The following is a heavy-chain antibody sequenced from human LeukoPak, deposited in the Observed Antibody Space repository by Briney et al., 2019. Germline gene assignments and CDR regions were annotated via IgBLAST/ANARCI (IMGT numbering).Heavy chain of an antibody. V-gene: IGHV3-66*02. CDR1: GFGVSSHY. CDR2: IYGDGST. CDR3: AGDGGGNKWNYY. D-gene: IGHD1-1*01. J-gene: IGHJ4*02. Sequence: GGSLRLSCEVSGFGVSSHYMNWVRQAPGKGLEWVSIIYGDGSTYCADSVKGRFTISRDDSKNTLDLQMNSLREEDTAVYYCAGDGGGNKWNYYWGQGALVIVSS.